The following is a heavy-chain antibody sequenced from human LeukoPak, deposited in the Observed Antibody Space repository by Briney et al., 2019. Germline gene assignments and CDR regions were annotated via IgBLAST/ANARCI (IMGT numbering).Heavy chain of an antibody. D-gene: IGHD6-19*01. CDR1: GFTFSSYA. CDR3: AKDLYRSSGWYGHFDY. CDR2: ISGSGGST. J-gene: IGHJ4*02. V-gene: IGHV3-23*01. Sequence: GGSLRLSCAASGFTFSSYAMSWVRQAPGKGLEWVSAISGSGGSTYYADSVKGRFTISRDNSKNTLYLQMNSLRAEDTAVYYCAKDLYRSSGWYGHFDYWGQGTLVTVSS.